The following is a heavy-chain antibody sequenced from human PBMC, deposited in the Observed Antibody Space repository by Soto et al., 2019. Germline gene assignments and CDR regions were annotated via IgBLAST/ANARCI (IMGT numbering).Heavy chain of an antibody. J-gene: IGHJ5*02. D-gene: IGHD2-15*01. CDR1: GYTFTSYG. CDR2: ISANNGNT. CDR3: ARAYSPGLFDP. Sequence: QVQLVQSGTEVKKPGASVKVSCKASGYTFTSYGISWVRQAPVQGLEWMGWISANNGNTKHAQNFQGRVTMTTDTSTSTAYMELRSLRSDDTAVYYCARAYSPGLFDPWGQGTLVTVSS. V-gene: IGHV1-18*01.